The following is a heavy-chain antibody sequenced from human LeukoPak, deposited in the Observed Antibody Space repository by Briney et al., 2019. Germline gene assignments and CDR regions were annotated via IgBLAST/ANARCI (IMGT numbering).Heavy chain of an antibody. J-gene: IGHJ3*02. CDR2: IYYSGST. Sequence: SETLSLTCTVSGGSISSYYWTWIRQPPGRGLEWIGYIYYSGSTKYNSSLKSRAIISVDTSKTQFSLKLSSVTAADTAVYYCARVAEGDYGAFDIWGQGTTVPVSS. D-gene: IGHD4-17*01. V-gene: IGHV4-59*01. CDR3: ARVAEGDYGAFDI. CDR1: GGSISSYY.